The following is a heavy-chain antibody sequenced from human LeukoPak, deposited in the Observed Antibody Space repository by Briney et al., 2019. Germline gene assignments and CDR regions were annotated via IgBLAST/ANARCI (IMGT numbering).Heavy chain of an antibody. CDR2: INPSGGST. CDR3: ARDYYDSSGDPFYYFDY. CDR1: GYTFTSYY. V-gene: IGHV1-46*01. Sequence: GASVEVSCKASGYTFTSYYMHWVRQAPGQGLEWMGIINPSGGSTSYAQKFQGRVTMTRDMSTSTVYMELSSLRSEDTAVYYCARDYYDSSGDPFYYFDYWGQGTLVTVSS. J-gene: IGHJ4*02. D-gene: IGHD3-22*01.